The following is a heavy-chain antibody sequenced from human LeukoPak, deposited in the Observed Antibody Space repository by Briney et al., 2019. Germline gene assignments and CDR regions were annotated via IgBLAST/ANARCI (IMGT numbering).Heavy chain of an antibody. J-gene: IGHJ4*02. V-gene: IGHV3-64*01. Sequence: GGSLTLSCAASGFTFSSYAMHWVRQAPGKGLEYVSAISSNGGSTYYANSVKGRFTISRDNSKNTLYLQMGSLRAEDMAVYYCAVGPLGRRDGYNSAFDYWGQGTLVTVSS. D-gene: IGHD5-24*01. CDR2: ISSNGGST. CDR1: GFTFSSYA. CDR3: AVGPLGRRDGYNSAFDY.